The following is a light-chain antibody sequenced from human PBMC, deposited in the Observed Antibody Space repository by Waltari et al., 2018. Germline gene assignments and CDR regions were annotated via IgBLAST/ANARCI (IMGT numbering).Light chain of an antibody. CDR2: DVS. Sequence: QSALTQPASVSGSPGQSITIPCTGTSSDVGFFNYVSWYEKHPGKAPKRRIYDVSERPSGVSVRFSGSKSANTASLTISGLQAEDESDYYCNSYAGSSAWVFGGGTKLTVL. CDR3: NSYAGSSAWV. CDR1: SSDVGFFNY. V-gene: IGLV2-14*01. J-gene: IGLJ3*02.